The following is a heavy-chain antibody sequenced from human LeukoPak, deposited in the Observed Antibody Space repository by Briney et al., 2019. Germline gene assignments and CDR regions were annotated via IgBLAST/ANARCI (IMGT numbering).Heavy chain of an antibody. CDR3: AKAGEDYGDRRTHWYFDL. J-gene: IGHJ2*01. D-gene: IGHD4-17*01. CDR1: GFTFSSYG. Sequence: GGSLRLSCAASGFTFSSYGMHWVRQAPGKGLEWVAVISYDGSNKYYADSVKGRFTISRDNSKNTLYLQMNSLRAEDTAVYYCAKAGEDYGDRRTHWYFDLWGRGTLVTVSS. V-gene: IGHV3-30*18. CDR2: ISYDGSNK.